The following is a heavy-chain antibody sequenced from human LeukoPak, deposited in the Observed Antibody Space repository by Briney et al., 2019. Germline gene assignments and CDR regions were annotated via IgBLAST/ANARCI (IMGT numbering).Heavy chain of an antibody. D-gene: IGHD3-10*01. Sequence: SQTLSLTCAISGDSVSRTDGGWNWIRQSPPRGLEWLGRTYYRSKWYYDDALSVESRISIKPDTSKNQLTLQLNSVTPEDTALYFCARGGLVRGSINSFIAFDVWGQGIMVTVSS. CDR2: TYYRSKWYY. V-gene: IGHV6-1*01. CDR3: ARGGLVRGSINSFIAFDV. J-gene: IGHJ3*01. CDR1: GDSVSRTDGG.